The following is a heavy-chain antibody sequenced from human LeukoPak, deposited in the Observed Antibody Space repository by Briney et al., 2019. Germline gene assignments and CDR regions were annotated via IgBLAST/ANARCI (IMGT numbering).Heavy chain of an antibody. D-gene: IGHD6-13*01. Sequence: ASVKVSCKASGYTFTGYYMHWVRQAPGQGLEWMGIINPSGGSTSYAQKFQGRVTMTRDMSTSTVYLELSSLRAEDTAVYYCARGIGAALKGAFDIWGQGTMVTVSS. CDR1: GYTFTGYY. CDR2: INPSGGST. V-gene: IGHV1-46*01. CDR3: ARGIGAALKGAFDI. J-gene: IGHJ3*02.